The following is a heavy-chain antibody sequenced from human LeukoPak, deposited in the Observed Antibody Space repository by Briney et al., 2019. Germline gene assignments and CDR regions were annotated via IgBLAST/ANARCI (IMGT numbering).Heavy chain of an antibody. CDR3: ARELGDYSDYGMDV. D-gene: IGHD4-17*01. Sequence: PGGSLRLSCAASGFTFSSYSVNWVRQAPGKGLEWVSSISSSSSYIYYADSVKGRFTISRDNAKNSLYLQMNSLRAEDTAVYYCARELGDYSDYGMDVWGQGTTVTVSS. CDR1: GFTFSSYS. CDR2: ISSSSSYI. V-gene: IGHV3-21*01. J-gene: IGHJ6*02.